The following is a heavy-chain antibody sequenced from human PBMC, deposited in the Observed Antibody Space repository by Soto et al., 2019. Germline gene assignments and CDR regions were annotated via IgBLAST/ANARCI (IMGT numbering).Heavy chain of an antibody. CDR2: IYDSGNT. J-gene: IGHJ6*02. V-gene: IGHV4-4*02. CDR3: EPCQMGEYYYAMDI. CDR1: GDSITTYKW. D-gene: IGHD3-16*01. Sequence: PSETLSLTCGVSGDSITTYKWWTWVRQTPGKGLEWIGEIYDSGNTRYNPSLKSRVTISKDTSKNELSLKLNSVTVADTAVYYCEPCQMGEYYYAMDIWGQGTTVTVSS.